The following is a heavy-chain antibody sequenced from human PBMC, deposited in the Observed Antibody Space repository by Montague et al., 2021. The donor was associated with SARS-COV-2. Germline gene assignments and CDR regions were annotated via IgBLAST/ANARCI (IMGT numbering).Heavy chain of an antibody. V-gene: IGHV4-34*01. D-gene: IGHD3-22*01. CDR2: INHSGST. Sequence: SETLSLTCAVYGGSFSGYYWSWIRQPPGKGLEWIGEINHSGSTNXXPSLKSRVTISVDTSKNQFSLKLSPVTAADTAVYYCARGPRITMIVVVITDIWFDPWGQGTLVTVSS. CDR3: ARGPRITMIVVVITDIWFDP. CDR1: GGSFSGYY. J-gene: IGHJ5*02.